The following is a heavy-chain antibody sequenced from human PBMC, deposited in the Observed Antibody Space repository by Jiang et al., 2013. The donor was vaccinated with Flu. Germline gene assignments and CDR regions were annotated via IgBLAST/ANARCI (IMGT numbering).Heavy chain of an antibody. D-gene: IGHD2-2*01. Sequence: GLVKPSETLSLTCTVSGGSISSYYWSWIRQPPGKGLEWIGYIYYSGSTNYNPSLKSRVTISVDTSKNQFSLKLSSVTAADTAVYYCARELGERADIVVVPAAMIPGVAFDIWGQGTMVTVSS. CDR1: GGSISSYY. J-gene: IGHJ3*02. CDR3: ARELGERADIVVVPAAMIPGVAFDI. CDR2: IYYSGST. V-gene: IGHV4-59*01.